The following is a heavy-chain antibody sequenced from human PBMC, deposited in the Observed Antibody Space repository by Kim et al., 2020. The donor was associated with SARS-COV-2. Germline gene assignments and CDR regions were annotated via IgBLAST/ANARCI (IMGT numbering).Heavy chain of an antibody. V-gene: IGHV4-31*03. Sequence: SETLSLTCTVSGGSISSGGYYWSWIRQHPGKGLEWIGYIYYSGSTYYNPSLKSRVTISVDTSKNQFSLKLSSVTAADTAVYYCARASNGGTIDYWGQGTLVTVSS. CDR1: GGSISSGGYY. CDR2: IYYSGST. CDR3: ARASNGGTIDY. J-gene: IGHJ4*02. D-gene: IGHD3-16*01.